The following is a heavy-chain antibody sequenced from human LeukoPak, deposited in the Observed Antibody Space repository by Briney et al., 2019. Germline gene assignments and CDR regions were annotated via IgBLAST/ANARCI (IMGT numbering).Heavy chain of an antibody. CDR2: MNPNSGNT. Sequence: ASVKVSCKASGYTFTSYDINWVRQATGQGLEWMGWMNPNSGNTGYPQKFQGRVTMTRDTSISTAYLELSSLRSEDTAVYYCARDFQVAGTYYFDYWGQGTLVTVSS. CDR3: ARDFQVAGTYYFDY. D-gene: IGHD6-19*01. V-gene: IGHV1-8*01. J-gene: IGHJ4*02. CDR1: GYTFTSYD.